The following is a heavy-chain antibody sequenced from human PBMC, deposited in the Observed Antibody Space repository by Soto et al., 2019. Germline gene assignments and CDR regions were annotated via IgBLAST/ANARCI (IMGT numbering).Heavy chain of an antibody. CDR2: INHSGST. Sequence: PSETLSLTCAVYGGSFSGYYWSWIRQPPGKGLEWIGEINHSGSTNYNPSLKSRVTISVDTSKNQFSLKLSSVTAADTAVYYCARPRGYSYGKTFDYWGQGTLVTVSS. CDR3: ARPRGYSYGKTFDY. D-gene: IGHD5-18*01. V-gene: IGHV4-34*01. CDR1: GGSFSGYY. J-gene: IGHJ4*02.